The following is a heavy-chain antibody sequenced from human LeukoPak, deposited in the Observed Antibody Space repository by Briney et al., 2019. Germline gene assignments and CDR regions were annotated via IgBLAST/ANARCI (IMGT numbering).Heavy chain of an antibody. CDR2: ISGGSHI. CDR3: TCNYYGSGSYYRRGHY. D-gene: IGHD3-10*01. Sequence: PGGSLRLSCAASGFPFSDYYMSWIRQAPGKGLEWVAYISGGSHIYYADSAKGRFTISRDNAKNSLVLYMNSLRAEDTAVYYCTCNYYGSGSYYRRGHYWGQGTLVTVSS. J-gene: IGHJ4*02. CDR1: GFPFSDYY. V-gene: IGHV3-11*01.